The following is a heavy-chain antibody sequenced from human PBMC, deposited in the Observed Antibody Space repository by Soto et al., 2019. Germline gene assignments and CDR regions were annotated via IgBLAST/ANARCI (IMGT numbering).Heavy chain of an antibody. J-gene: IGHJ6*02. Sequence: SETLSLTCIVSGGSISSGGYYWSWIRQHPGKGLEWIGYIYYSGSTYYNPSLKSRVTISVDTSKNQFSLKLSSVTAADTAVYYCARETRTIPQLVQRYYYYYGMDVWGQGTTVTVSS. CDR2: IYYSGST. CDR1: GGSISSGGYY. CDR3: ARETRTIPQLVQRYYYYYGMDV. D-gene: IGHD6-13*01. V-gene: IGHV4-31*03.